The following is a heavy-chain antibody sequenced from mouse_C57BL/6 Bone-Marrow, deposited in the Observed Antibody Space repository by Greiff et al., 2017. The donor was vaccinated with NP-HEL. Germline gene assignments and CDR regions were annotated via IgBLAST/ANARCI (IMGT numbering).Heavy chain of an antibody. J-gene: IGHJ4*01. CDR2: ISSGGSYT. Sequence: MLVESGGDLVKPGGSLKLSCAASGFTFSSYGMSWVRQTPDKRLEWVATISSGGSYTYYPDSVKGRFTISRDNAKNTLYLQMSSLKSEDTAMYYCARHGWTRGYAMDYWGQGTSVTVSS. D-gene: IGHD3-3*01. CDR1: GFTFSSYG. CDR3: ARHGWTRGYAMDY. V-gene: IGHV5-6*02.